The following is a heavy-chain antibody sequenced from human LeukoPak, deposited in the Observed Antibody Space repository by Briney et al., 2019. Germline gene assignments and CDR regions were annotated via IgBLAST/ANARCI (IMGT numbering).Heavy chain of an antibody. D-gene: IGHD1-26*01. V-gene: IGHV3-48*03. Sequence: GGSLRLSCAASGFTFSSYDMNWVRQAPGKGLEWVSYISSSGSTIYYADSVKGRLTISRDNAKNSLYLQMSSLRAEDTAVYYCARVSSGSYYILDYWGQGTLVSVSS. CDR3: ARVSSGSYYILDY. J-gene: IGHJ4*02. CDR2: ISSSGSTI. CDR1: GFTFSSYD.